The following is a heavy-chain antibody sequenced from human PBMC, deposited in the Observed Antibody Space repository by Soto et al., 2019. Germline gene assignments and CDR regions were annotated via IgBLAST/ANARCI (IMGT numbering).Heavy chain of an antibody. D-gene: IGHD6-13*01. J-gene: IGHJ4*01. Sequence: ASVKVSCKASGYPFTTYGINWARQAPGQGLEWMGWISVSNGYTNYAQNLQGRVTMTADTSTNVAYMELRSLRSDDTAVYYCTRENAAAASPTLDYWGHGTLVTVSS. CDR3: TRENAAAASPTLDY. CDR1: GYPFTTYG. CDR2: ISVSNGYT. V-gene: IGHV1-18*01.